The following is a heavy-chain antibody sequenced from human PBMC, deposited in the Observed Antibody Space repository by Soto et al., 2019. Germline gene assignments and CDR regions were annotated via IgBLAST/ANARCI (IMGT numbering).Heavy chain of an antibody. V-gene: IGHV1-2*02. D-gene: IGHD6-6*01. J-gene: IGHJ4*02. CDR1: GYTFTGYY. CDR3: ARSLSTIGGRPDS. Sequence: ASVKVSCKASGYTFTGYYMHWVRQAPGQGLEWMGWINPNSGDTKYAQKFQGRVTMTRDTSTRTAYMEVSRLTSDDTAVYYCARSLSTIGGRPDSWGQGTLVTVST. CDR2: INPNSGDT.